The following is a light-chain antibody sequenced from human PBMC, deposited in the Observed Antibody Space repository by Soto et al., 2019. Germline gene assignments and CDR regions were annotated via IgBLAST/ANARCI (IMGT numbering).Light chain of an antibody. CDR1: NSNIGNNY. J-gene: IGLJ2*01. Sequence: QSVLTQPPSVSAAPGQKVTISCSGSNSNIGNNYVSWYRQLPGTAPKLLISNNNKRPSGIPDRFSGSKSGTSATLGITGLQTGDEADYYCGSWDSRLSAVVFGGGTKLTVL. CDR2: NNN. CDR3: GSWDSRLSAVV. V-gene: IGLV1-51*01.